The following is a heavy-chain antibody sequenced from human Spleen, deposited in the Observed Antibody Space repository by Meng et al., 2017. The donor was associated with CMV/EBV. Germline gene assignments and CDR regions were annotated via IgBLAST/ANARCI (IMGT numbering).Heavy chain of an antibody. CDR1: GFTFSSYG. CDR3: MVRGKLGAYDF. J-gene: IGHJ3*01. CDR2: ISSSATSI. D-gene: IGHD3-10*01. V-gene: IGHV3-21*01. Sequence: GESLKISCAASGFTFSSYGMHWVRQAPGKGLEWVSSISSSATSIDYADAVKGRFTISRETAKNSLYLQMNSLRAEDTAVYYCMVRGKLGAYDFWGQGTMVTVSS.